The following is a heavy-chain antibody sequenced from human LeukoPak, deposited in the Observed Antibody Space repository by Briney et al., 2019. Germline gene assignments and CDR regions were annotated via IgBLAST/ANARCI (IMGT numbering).Heavy chain of an antibody. CDR2: IYHSGST. Sequence: PSETLSLTCAVSGYSISSGCYWGWIRQPPGKGLEWIGSIYHSGSTYYNPSLKSRVTISVDTSKNQFSLKLSSVTAADTAVYYCARQGPSSGYYAKYNWFDPWGQGTLVTVSS. J-gene: IGHJ5*02. V-gene: IGHV4-38-2*01. CDR1: GYSISSGCY. D-gene: IGHD3-3*01. CDR3: ARQGPSSGYYAKYNWFDP.